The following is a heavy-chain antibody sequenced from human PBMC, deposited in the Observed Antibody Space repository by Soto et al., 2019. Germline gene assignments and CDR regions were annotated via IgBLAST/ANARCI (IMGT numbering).Heavy chain of an antibody. J-gene: IGHJ4*02. CDR1: GFPFSSYW. V-gene: IGHV3-74*01. CDR3: AGGYGFDY. Sequence: VQLVESGGGLVPPEGSLRLSCAVSGFPFSSYWMNWVRQAPGKGLVWVSRISSDASRTNYADSVKGRFTISRDNAKNTLYLQMSSLRAEDTAVYYCAGGYGFDYWGQGTLVTVSS. CDR2: ISSDASRT. D-gene: IGHD5-12*01.